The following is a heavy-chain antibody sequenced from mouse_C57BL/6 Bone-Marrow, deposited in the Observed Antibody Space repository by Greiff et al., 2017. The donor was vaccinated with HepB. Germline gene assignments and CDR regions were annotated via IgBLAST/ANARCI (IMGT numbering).Heavy chain of an antibody. D-gene: IGHD2-3*01. J-gene: IGHJ2*01. CDR2: SRNKANDYTT. Sequence: EVKLVDSGGGLVQSGRSLRLSCATSGFTFSDFYMEWVRQAPGKGLEWIAASRNKANDYTTEYSASVKGRFIVSRDTSQSILYLQMNALRAEDTAIYYCARDAVDGYYFDYWGQGTTLTVSS. CDR3: ARDAVDGYYFDY. CDR1: GFTFSDFY. V-gene: IGHV7-1*01.